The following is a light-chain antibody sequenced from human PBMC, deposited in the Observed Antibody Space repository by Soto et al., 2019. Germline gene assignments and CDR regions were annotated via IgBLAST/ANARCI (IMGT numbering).Light chain of an antibody. CDR3: CSYAGSYTWV. V-gene: IGLV2-11*01. CDR2: DVT. J-gene: IGLJ3*02. CDR1: SSDVGDYHY. Sequence: QLVLTQPRSVSGSPGQSVTISCTGTSSDVGDYHYVSWYQHHPGKAPKLMIYDVTKRPSGVPNRFSGSKSGNTASLTISGLQAEDEADYYCCSYAGSYTWVFGGGTKVTVL.